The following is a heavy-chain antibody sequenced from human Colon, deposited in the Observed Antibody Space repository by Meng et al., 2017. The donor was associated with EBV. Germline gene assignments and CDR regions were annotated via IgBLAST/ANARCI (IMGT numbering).Heavy chain of an antibody. CDR2: IYNSGCT. V-gene: IGHV4-4*02. CDR3: ARVGKWLPIDY. J-gene: IGHJ4*02. Sequence: VPLRESGPGMVEASGALCLRVVVLGVFISISNWWSWVRQHPGKGLEWIGEIYNSGCTNYNPSLTSRVTISVDKSKNQFPRNLSSVTAADTAVYYCARVGKWLPIDYWGQGTLVTVSS. CDR1: GVFISISNW. D-gene: IGHD6-19*01.